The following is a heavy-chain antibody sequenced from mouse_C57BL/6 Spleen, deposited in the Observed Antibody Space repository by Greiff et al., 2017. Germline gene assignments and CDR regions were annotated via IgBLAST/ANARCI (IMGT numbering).Heavy chain of an antibody. V-gene: IGHV1-52*01. CDR2: IDPSDSET. CDR3: ASYSSGYWYFDV. D-gene: IGHD3-2*02. CDR1: GYTFTSYW. Sequence: QVQLKQPGAELVRPGSSVKLSCKASGYTFTSYWMHWVKQRPIQGLEWIGNIDPSDSETHYNQKFKDKATLTVDKSSSTAYMQLSSLTSEDSAVYYCASYSSGYWYFDVWGTGTTVTVSS. J-gene: IGHJ1*03.